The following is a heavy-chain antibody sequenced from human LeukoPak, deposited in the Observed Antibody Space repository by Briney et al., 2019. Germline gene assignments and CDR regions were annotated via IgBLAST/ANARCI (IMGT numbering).Heavy chain of an antibody. D-gene: IGHD5-18*01. CDR3: ARDHNTAMGY. CDR2: ISAYYGNT. V-gene: IGHV1-18*01. Sequence: GASVKVSCKASVDTFTSYGISCVRQAPGQGREWMGWISAYYGNTNYAQNLKGRVTMTTDTYTSTAYMELRSLRSDDTAVYYCARDHNTAMGYWGQGTLVTVSS. J-gene: IGHJ4*02. CDR1: VDTFTSYG.